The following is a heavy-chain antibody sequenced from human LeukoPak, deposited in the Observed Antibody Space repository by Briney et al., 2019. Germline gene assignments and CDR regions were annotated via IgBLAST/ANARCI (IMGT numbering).Heavy chain of an antibody. V-gene: IGHV1-2*02. D-gene: IGHD1-1*01. CDR1: GGTFSSYA. Sequence: ASVKVSCKASGGTFSSYAISWVRQAPGQGLEWMAWINPDSGATKYAQEFQGRVTMTRDTSISTAYMELTRLTSDDTAVYYCARSRYNWSANWFDPWGQGSLVSVSS. J-gene: IGHJ5*02. CDR3: ARSRYNWSANWFDP. CDR2: INPDSGAT.